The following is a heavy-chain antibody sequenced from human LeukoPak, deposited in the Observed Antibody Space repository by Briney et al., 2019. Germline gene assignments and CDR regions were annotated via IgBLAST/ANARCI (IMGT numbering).Heavy chain of an antibody. CDR2: IYSGGST. CDR1: GFSDSTTY. CDR3: ARVQDYDILTGQRYGMDV. Sequence: GGSLRLSCAASGFSDSTTYMSWVRQAPGKGLEWVSVIYSGGSTYSADSVKGRFTISRDNSKNTLYLQMNSLGAEDTAVYYCARVQDYDILTGQRYGMDVWGQGTTVTVSS. J-gene: IGHJ6*02. D-gene: IGHD3-9*01. V-gene: IGHV3-53*01.